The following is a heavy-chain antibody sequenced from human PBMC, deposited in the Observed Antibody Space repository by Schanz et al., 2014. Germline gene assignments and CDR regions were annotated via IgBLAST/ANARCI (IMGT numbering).Heavy chain of an antibody. CDR2: ISGSGGST. D-gene: IGHD6-19*01. CDR1: GFTFSSYS. J-gene: IGHJ4*02. Sequence: VQVVQSGGGLVKPGGSLRLSCAASGFTFSSYSMNWVRQAPGKGLEWVSAISGSGGSTYYADSVKGRFTISRDNSKNTLYLEVNSLRPEDTALYYCARDNSHWLVDYWGQGTLVTVSS. CDR3: ARDNSHWLVDY. V-gene: IGHV3-23*04.